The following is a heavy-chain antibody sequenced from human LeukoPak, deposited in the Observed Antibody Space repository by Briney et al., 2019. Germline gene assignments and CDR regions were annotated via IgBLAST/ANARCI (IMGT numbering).Heavy chain of an antibody. J-gene: IGHJ4*02. V-gene: IGHV1-18*01. CDR3: ARGEGYCSGGSCLLFDY. Sequence: ASVKVSCKASGYTFTSYGISWVRQAPGQGLEWMGRISAYNGNTNYAQKLQGRVTMTTDTSTSTAYMELRSLRSDDTAVYYCARGEGYCSGGSCLLFDYWGQGTLVTVSS. CDR1: GYTFTSYG. D-gene: IGHD2-15*01. CDR2: ISAYNGNT.